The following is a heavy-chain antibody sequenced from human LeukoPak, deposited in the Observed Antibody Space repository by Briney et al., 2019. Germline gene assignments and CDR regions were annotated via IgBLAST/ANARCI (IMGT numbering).Heavy chain of an antibody. CDR1: GFTFTGYG. D-gene: IGHD6-6*01. V-gene: IGHV3-33*01. CDR2: ISYDGTNK. J-gene: IGHJ6*03. Sequence: GGSLRLSCAASGFTFTGYGRHWVRQAPGKGLEWVAVISYDGTNKYYADSVKGRFTISRDNSKNTLYLQMNSLRAEVTAVYYCARGVWSSSGYYMDVWGKGTTVTVSS. CDR3: ARGVWSSSGYYMDV.